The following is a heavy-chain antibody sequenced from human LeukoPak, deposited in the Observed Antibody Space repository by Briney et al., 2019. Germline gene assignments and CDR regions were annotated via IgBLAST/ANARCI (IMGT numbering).Heavy chain of an antibody. CDR3: ARDRDSVVPAFDY. V-gene: IGHV1-2*06. CDR1: GYTFTGYY. J-gene: IGHJ4*02. D-gene: IGHD2-2*01. CDR2: INPNSGGT. Sequence: ASVKVSCKASGYTFTGYYMHWVRQAPGQGLEWMGRINPNSGGTNYAQKFQGRVTMTRDTPISTAYMELSRLRSDDTAVYYCARDRDSVVPAFDYWGQGTLVTVSS.